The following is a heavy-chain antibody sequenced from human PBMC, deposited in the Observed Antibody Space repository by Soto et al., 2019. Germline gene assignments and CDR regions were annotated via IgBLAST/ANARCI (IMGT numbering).Heavy chain of an antibody. D-gene: IGHD3-10*01. V-gene: IGHV1-69*13. Sequence: ASVKVSCKASGGTFSSYAISWVRQAPGQGLEWMGGIIPTFGTANYAQKFQGRVTITADESTSTAYMELSSLRSEDTAVYYCARDRDPSYGMDVWGQGTTVTVSS. CDR3: ARDRDPSYGMDV. J-gene: IGHJ6*02. CDR2: IIPTFGTA. CDR1: GGTFSSYA.